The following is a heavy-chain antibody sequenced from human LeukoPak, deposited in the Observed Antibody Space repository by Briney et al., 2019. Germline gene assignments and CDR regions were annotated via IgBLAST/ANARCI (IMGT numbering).Heavy chain of an antibody. Sequence: GGSLRLSCAASGFMFSSNWMSWVRLAPGKGVEWVANIKEDGTETYYVDSVKGRFTISRDNAKNSLYLQMNSLRAEDTAIYYCTRVGYIDEGIDYWGQGTLVTVSS. V-gene: IGHV3-7*04. J-gene: IGHJ4*02. D-gene: IGHD5-24*01. CDR1: GFMFSSNW. CDR2: IKEDGTET. CDR3: TRVGYIDEGIDY.